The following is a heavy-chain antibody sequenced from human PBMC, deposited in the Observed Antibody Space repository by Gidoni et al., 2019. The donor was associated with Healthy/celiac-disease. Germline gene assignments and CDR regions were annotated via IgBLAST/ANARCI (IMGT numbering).Heavy chain of an antibody. Sequence: EVQLVESGGGLVQPGGSLRLSCAASGFTFSSYSMNWVRQAPGKGLEWVSYISSSSSTIYYADSVKGRFTISRDNAKNSLYLQMNSLRAEDTAVYYCAREGHYYDSSGYSLDIWGQGTMVTVSS. V-gene: IGHV3-48*01. CDR1: GFTFSSYS. CDR3: AREGHYYDSSGYSLDI. CDR2: ISSSSSTI. D-gene: IGHD3-22*01. J-gene: IGHJ3*02.